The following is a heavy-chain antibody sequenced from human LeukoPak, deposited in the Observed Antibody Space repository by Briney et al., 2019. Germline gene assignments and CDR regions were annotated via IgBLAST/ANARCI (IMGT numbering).Heavy chain of an antibody. Sequence: GGSLRLSCSASGFIFRTSTMHWVRQAPGKGLEYVSSIGGSGATTDYADSVKGRFIISRDNSKNTLYLQMSSLRLEGTAVYSCVKDLSGTYSFDFWGQGNLVTVSS. CDR1: GFIFRTST. CDR3: VKDLSGTYSFDF. V-gene: IGHV3-64D*06. D-gene: IGHD3-10*01. CDR2: IGGSGATT. J-gene: IGHJ4*02.